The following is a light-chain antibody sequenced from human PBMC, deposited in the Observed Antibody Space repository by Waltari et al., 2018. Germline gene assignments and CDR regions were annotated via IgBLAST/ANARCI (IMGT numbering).Light chain of an antibody. Sequence: EIVMTQSPATLSVSPGERATLSCRASQSISIYLAWFQQKPGQAPRLLIYHASTRATGIPARLSGSGSGTDFTLTISSLQAEDVAVYYCQQYFMTPTFGQGTRVEIK. CDR2: HAS. CDR3: QQYFMTPT. CDR1: QSISIY. V-gene: IGKV3-15*01. J-gene: IGKJ1*01.